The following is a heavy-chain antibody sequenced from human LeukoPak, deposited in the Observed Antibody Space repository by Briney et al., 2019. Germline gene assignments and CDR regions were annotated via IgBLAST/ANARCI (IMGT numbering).Heavy chain of an antibody. D-gene: IGHD3-22*01. J-gene: IGHJ4*02. CDR2: INHSGNT. CDR1: GWSFSDFY. CDR3: VRGGGNSGYYYDY. Sequence: SETLSLTCAVYGWSFSDFYWSWIRQYPGKGLEWIGEINHSGNTNYNLSLKSRVTISADTSKNQFSLKLNSVTAADTALFYCVRGGGNSGYYYDYWGQGILVTVSS. V-gene: IGHV4-34*01.